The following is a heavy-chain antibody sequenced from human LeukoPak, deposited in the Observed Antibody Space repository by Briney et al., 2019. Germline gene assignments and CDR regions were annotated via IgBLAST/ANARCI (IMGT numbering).Heavy chain of an antibody. CDR2: INSDGSST. D-gene: IGHD5-18*01. V-gene: IGHV3-74*01. CDR3: ARAHLDVDTAMVRGWLDY. Sequence: PGGSLRLSCAASGFTFGSYWMHWVRQAPGKGLVWVSRINSDGSSTSYADSVKGRFTISRDNAKNTLYLQMNSLRAEDTAVYYCARAHLDVDTAMVRGWLDYWGQGTLVTVSS. CDR1: GFTFGSYW. J-gene: IGHJ4*02.